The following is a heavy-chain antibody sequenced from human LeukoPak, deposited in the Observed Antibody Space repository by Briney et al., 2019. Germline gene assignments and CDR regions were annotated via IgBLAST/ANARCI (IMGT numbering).Heavy chain of an antibody. CDR2: IYYSGTT. CDR3: AREIGDYYGSGRSRTPDNWFDP. J-gene: IGHJ5*02. V-gene: IGHV4-30-4*01. Sequence: SQTLSLTCTVSGGSISSGDYYWSWIRQPPGKGLEWIGYIYYSGTTYYNPSLKSRVTISVDTSKNQFSLKLSSVTAADTAVYYCAREIGDYYGSGRSRTPDNWFDPWGQGTLVTVSS. CDR1: GGSISSGDYY. D-gene: IGHD3-10*01.